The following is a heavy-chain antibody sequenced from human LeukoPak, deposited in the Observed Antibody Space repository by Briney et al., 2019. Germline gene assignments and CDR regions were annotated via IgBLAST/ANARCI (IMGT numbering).Heavy chain of an antibody. CDR2: ISSGDIT. CDR1: GFTFSDYA. V-gene: IGHV3-53*01. CDR3: ARGLGRMGPFDY. Sequence: GGSLRLSCAASGFTFSDYAMSWVRQAPGKGLEWVSVISSGDITYYADSVKGRFTISRDNSKNTLYLQMNSLRAEDTAVYYCARGLGRMGPFDYWGQGTLVTVSS. D-gene: IGHD1-1*01. J-gene: IGHJ4*02.